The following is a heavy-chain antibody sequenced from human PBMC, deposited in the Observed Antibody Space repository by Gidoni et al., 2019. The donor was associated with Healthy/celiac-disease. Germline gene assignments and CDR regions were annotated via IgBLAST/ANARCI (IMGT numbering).Heavy chain of an antibody. CDR2: ISGSGGST. V-gene: IGHV3-23*01. CDR3: AKEKVYYYDSSGPAYFDY. D-gene: IGHD3-22*01. Sequence: GLEWVSAISGSGGSTYYADSVKGRFTISRDNSKNTLYLQMNSLRAEDTAVYYCAKEKVYYYDSSGPAYFDYWGQGTLVTVSS. J-gene: IGHJ4*02.